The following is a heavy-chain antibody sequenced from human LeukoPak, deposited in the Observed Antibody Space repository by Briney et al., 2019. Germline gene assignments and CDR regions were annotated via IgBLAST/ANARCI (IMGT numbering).Heavy chain of an antibody. CDR3: ARGPDMTTVTTNFRYYFDY. Sequence: SETLSLTCAVYGGPFSGYYWSWIRQPPGKGLEWIGEINHSGSTNYNPSLKSRVTISVDTSKNQFSLKLSSVTAADTAVYYCARGPDMTTVTTNFRYYFDYWGQGTLVTVSS. D-gene: IGHD4-17*01. CDR2: INHSGST. CDR1: GGPFSGYY. J-gene: IGHJ4*02. V-gene: IGHV4-34*01.